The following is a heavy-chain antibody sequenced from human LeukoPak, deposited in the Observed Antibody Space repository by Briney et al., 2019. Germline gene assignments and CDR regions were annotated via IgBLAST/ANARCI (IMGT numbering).Heavy chain of an antibody. D-gene: IGHD3-3*01. CDR2: ICAYNGNT. J-gene: IGHJ6*03. Sequence: GASVKVSCKASGYTFTSYGISWVRQAPGQGLEWMGWICAYNGNTNYAQKLQGRVTMTTDTSTSTAYMELRSLRSDDTAVYYCARRNDFWSGYLIPTTYYYYYYMDVWGKGTTVTVSS. CDR1: GYTFTSYG. CDR3: ARRNDFWSGYLIPTTYYYYYYMDV. V-gene: IGHV1-18*01.